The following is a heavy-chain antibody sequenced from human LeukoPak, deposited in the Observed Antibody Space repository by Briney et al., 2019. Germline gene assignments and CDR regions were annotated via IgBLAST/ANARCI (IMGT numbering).Heavy chain of an antibody. V-gene: IGHV1-18*01. CDR1: GYTFTSYG. J-gene: IGHJ4*02. CDR3: TRDAGVGDLDY. CDR2: ISAYNGKT. D-gene: IGHD1-26*01. Sequence: ASVKVSCKASGYTFTSYGLSWVRQAPGEGIEWMGWISAYNGKTKFAQRFQGRLTMTIDTSTSTAYMELRSLRSDDTAVYFCTRDAGVGDLDYWGQGSLVTVSS.